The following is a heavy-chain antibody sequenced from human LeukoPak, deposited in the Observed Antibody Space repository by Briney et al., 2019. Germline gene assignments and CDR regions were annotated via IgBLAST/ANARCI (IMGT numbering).Heavy chain of an antibody. V-gene: IGHV3-49*04. CDR2: IRSKAYGGTT. CDR1: GFPFSSHG. J-gene: IGHJ4*02. D-gene: IGHD5-24*01. Sequence: GGSLRLSCAASGFPFSSHGMSWVRQAPGKGLEWVGFIRSKAYGGTTEYAASVKGRFTISRDDSKSIAYLQMNSLKTEDTAVYYCTRGELDGYNPDYFDYWGQGTLVTVSS. CDR3: TRGELDGYNPDYFDY.